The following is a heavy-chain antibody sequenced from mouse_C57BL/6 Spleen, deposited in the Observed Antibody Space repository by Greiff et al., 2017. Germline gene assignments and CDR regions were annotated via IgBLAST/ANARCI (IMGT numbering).Heavy chain of an antibody. D-gene: IGHD2-4*01. CDR2: ITPSSGYT. CDR1: GYTFTSYW. CDR3: ARYGIYYDYDYYAMDY. J-gene: IGHJ4*01. V-gene: IGHV1-7*01. Sequence: VQLQESGAELAKPGASVKLSCKASGYTFTSYWMHWVQQRPGKGLEWIGYITPSSGYTKYNQKCKDKATLTADKSSSTAYMQLRSLTYEDSAVYYCARYGIYYDYDYYAMDYWGQGTSVTVSS.